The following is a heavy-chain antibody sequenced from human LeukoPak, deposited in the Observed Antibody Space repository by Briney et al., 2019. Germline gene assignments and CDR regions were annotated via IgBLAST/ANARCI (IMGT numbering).Heavy chain of an antibody. CDR1: GFTFSSYA. V-gene: IGHV3-23*01. J-gene: IGHJ6*02. D-gene: IGHD2-15*01. Sequence: PGGSLRLSCAASGFTFSSYAMSWVRQAPGKGLEWVSGFSGSGDGTYYADSVKGRFTISRGNSKNTLYLQMNSLRTEDTAVYYCAKARGAVVVAVTSIDVWGQGTTVTVSS. CDR2: FSGSGDGT. CDR3: AKARGAVVVAVTSIDV.